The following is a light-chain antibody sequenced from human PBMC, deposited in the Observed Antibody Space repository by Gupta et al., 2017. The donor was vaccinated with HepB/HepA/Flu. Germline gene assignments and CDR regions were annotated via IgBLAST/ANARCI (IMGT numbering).Light chain of an antibody. V-gene: IGLV1-51*01. J-gene: IGLJ3*02. CDR1: TYNIGNNN. CDR2: DND. CDR3: GAWDNSLSAGV. Sequence: QSVLTQPPSVSAAPGQKVTISCSGSTYNIGNNNVLWYQQFPGTAPRLLIYDNDKRPSGIPDRFSGSKSGTSATLDITGLQTGDEADYYCGAWDNSLSAGVFGGGTKLTVL.